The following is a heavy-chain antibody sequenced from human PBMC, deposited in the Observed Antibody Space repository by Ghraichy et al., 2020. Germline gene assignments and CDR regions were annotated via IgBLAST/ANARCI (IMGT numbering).Heavy chain of an antibody. CDR3: AKDPSGGGSYYYGMDV. CDR1: GFTFSSYA. Sequence: GGSLRLSCAASGFTFSSYAMSWVRQAPGKGLEWVSAISGSGGSTYYADSVKGRFTISRDNSKNTLYLQMNSLRAEDTAVYYCAKDPSGGGSYYYGMDVWGQGTTVTVSS. D-gene: IGHD2-15*01. V-gene: IGHV3-23*01. J-gene: IGHJ6*02. CDR2: ISGSGGST.